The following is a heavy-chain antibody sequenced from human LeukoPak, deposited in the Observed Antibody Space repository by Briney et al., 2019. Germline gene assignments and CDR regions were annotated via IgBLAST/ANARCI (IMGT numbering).Heavy chain of an antibody. J-gene: IGHJ4*02. D-gene: IGHD2-2*01. V-gene: IGHV4-59*01. CDR2: IYYSGST. Sequence: SETLSLTCTVSGGSITSYYWSWVRQPPGKGLEWIGYIYYSGSTSYNPSLKSRVTISLDTSRNQLSLKLSSVTTADTAVYYCARLVAYCSSASCTDFWGQGTLVTDSS. CDR3: ARLVAYCSSASCTDF. CDR1: GGSITSYY.